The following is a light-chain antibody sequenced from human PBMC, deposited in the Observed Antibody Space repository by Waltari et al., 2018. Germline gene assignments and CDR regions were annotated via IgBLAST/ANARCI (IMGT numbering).Light chain of an antibody. V-gene: IGKV3-20*01. CDR3: QKYEALPAT. CDR2: EAS. J-gene: IGKJ1*01. CDR1: Y. Sequence: YLVWYQQKPGQAPRLLIYEASIRATGIPDRFSGSGSGTDFSLIISRLEPEDFAVYYCQKYEALPATFGQGTKVEIK.